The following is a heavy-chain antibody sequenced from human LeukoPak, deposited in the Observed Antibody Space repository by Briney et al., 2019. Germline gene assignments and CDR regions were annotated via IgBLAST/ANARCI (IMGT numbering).Heavy chain of an antibody. CDR2: ISGSGGST. D-gene: IGHD1-26*01. V-gene: IGHV3-23*01. CDR3: ASSIVGPIKPFDY. Sequence: GGSLRLSCAASGFTFSSYAMSWVRQAPGKGLEWVSAISGSGGSTYYADSVRGRFTISRDNVKKILYLQMNSLRAEDTAVYYCASSIVGPIKPFDYWGQGALVTVSS. CDR1: GFTFSSYA. J-gene: IGHJ4*02.